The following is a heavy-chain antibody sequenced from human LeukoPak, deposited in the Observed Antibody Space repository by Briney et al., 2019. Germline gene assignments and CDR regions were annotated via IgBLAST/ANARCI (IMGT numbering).Heavy chain of an antibody. CDR1: GFTFSSYS. J-gene: IGHJ4*02. V-gene: IGHV3-21*04. CDR3: AKGLLHDY. D-gene: IGHD2-15*01. Sequence: GGSLRLSCAASGFTFSSYSMNWVRQAPGKGLEWVSSIRTSSSYIYYAGSVKGRFTISRDNTKNSLYLQMNSLRAEDTAVYYCAKGLLHDYWGQGTLVTVSS. CDR2: IRTSSSYI.